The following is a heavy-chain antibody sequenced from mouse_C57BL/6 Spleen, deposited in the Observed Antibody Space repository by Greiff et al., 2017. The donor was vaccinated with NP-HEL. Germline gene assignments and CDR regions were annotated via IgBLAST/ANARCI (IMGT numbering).Heavy chain of an antibody. CDR3: ASTGSGSFHFDY. CDR2: IDPSDSYT. J-gene: IGHJ2*01. CDR1: GYTFTSYW. Sequence: QVQLKQPGAELVKPGASVKLSCKASGYTFTSYWMQWVKQRPGQGLEWIGEIDPSDSYTNYNQKFKGKATLTVDTSSSTAYMQLSSLTSEDSAVYYCASTGSGSFHFDYWGQGTTLTVSS. D-gene: IGHD3-2*02. V-gene: IGHV1-50*01.